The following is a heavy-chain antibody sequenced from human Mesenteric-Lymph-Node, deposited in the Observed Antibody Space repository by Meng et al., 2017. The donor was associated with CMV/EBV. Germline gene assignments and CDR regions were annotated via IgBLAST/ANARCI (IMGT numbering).Heavy chain of an antibody. Sequence: GESLKISCAASGFTFINYSLNWVRQAPGKGLEWVSAISSSGAYIFYADSVKGRFTISRDNAKNSVFLQMNSLKAEDTAVYYCARAFDTNGYYRYFDYWGQGT. J-gene: IGHJ4*02. V-gene: IGHV3-21*01. CDR2: ISSSGAYI. D-gene: IGHD3-22*01. CDR3: ARAFDTNGYYRYFDY. CDR1: GFTFINYS.